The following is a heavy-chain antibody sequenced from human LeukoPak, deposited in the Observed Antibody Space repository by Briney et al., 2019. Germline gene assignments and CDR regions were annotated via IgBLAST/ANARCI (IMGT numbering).Heavy chain of an antibody. D-gene: IGHD2-15*01. CDR3: ARDLDCSGGSCYFDY. V-gene: IGHV3-21*01. Sequence: SVKGRFTISGDNAKNPLYLQMNSLRAEDTAVYYCARDLDCSGGSCYFDYWGQGTLVTVSS. J-gene: IGHJ4*02.